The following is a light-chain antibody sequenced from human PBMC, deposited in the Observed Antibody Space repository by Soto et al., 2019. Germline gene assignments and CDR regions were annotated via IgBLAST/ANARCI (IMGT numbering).Light chain of an antibody. Sequence: QSALTQPASVSGSPGQSITISCTGTSSDIDTYNYVSWYQQHPGKAPKLIIYEVTNRPSGVSNRFSGSKSGDTASLTISGLRAEDEADYYCSSYKRSTDYVFGTGTKLTVL. V-gene: IGLV2-14*01. CDR1: SSDIDTYNY. CDR2: EVT. CDR3: SSYKRSTDYV. J-gene: IGLJ1*01.